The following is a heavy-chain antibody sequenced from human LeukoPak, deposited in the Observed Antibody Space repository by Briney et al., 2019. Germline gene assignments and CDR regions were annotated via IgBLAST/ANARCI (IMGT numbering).Heavy chain of an antibody. Sequence: GASVKVSCKASGYTFTRYGISWVRQARGQGLEGMGWIRAYNGNTNYAQMLQGRVTITTDTSTSTAYMELRSLRSDDTAVYYCARVVYYDSSGVALQVDGTDYWGQGTLVTVSS. D-gene: IGHD3-22*01. CDR3: ARVVYYDSSGVALQVDGTDY. CDR2: IRAYNGNT. CDR1: GYTFTRYG. V-gene: IGHV1-18*01. J-gene: IGHJ4*02.